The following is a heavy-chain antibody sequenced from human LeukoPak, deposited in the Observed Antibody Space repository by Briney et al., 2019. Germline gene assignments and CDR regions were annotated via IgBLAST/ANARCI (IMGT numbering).Heavy chain of an antibody. Sequence: SETLSLTCSVSGGSISSDNWNWIRQPPGKGLEWIGYIYHSGSTIYNPSLKSRVTISVDTSKKQFSLKLSSVTAADTALYFCARRSWAARDAFDIWGQGTMVTVSS. D-gene: IGHD3-16*01. CDR1: GGSISSDN. CDR2: IYHSGST. J-gene: IGHJ3*02. CDR3: ARRSWAARDAFDI. V-gene: IGHV4-59*01.